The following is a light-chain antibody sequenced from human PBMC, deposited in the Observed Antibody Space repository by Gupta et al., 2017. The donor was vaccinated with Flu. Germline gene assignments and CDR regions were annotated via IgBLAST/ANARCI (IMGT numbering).Light chain of an antibody. V-gene: IGLV3-25*02. Sequence: SDDLTQPPSVSVYPGQTAKITCSGDTLSKQYTNWYQQKAGQAPEMVIFKDYERPSGVSGRFSGSTLGTIVTLTITDVQAEDEADYYCQSADDSGSYVFGPGT. CDR3: QSADDSGSYV. J-gene: IGLJ1*01. CDR2: KDY. CDR1: TLSKQY.